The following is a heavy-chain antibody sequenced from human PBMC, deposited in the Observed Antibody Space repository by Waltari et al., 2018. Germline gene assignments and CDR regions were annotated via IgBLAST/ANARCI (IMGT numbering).Heavy chain of an antibody. V-gene: IGHV4-34*01. CDR2: INHSGST. Sequence: QVQLQQWGAGLLKPSETLSLTCAVYGGSFSGYYWSWIRQHPGKGLEWIGEINHSGSTNYNPSLKSRVTISVDTSKNQFSLKLSSVTAADTAVYYCARKGTGYSSGWYWVAAFDIWGQGTMVTVSS. J-gene: IGHJ3*02. CDR3: ARKGTGYSSGWYWVAAFDI. CDR1: GGSFSGYY. D-gene: IGHD6-19*01.